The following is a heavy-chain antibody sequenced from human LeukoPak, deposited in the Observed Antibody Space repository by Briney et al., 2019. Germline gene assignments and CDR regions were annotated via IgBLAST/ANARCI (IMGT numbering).Heavy chain of an antibody. D-gene: IGHD5-24*01. CDR3: ARGLRWPDY. J-gene: IGHJ4*02. Sequence: GGSLRLSCAASGFTFSNYWMNWVRQAPGKGLEWVANIKHDGSEKYYVDSVKGRFIISRDNAKNSLFLQMNSLRAEDTAVYYCARGLRWPDYWGQGTMVTVSS. CDR2: IKHDGSEK. V-gene: IGHV3-7*01. CDR1: GFTFSNYW.